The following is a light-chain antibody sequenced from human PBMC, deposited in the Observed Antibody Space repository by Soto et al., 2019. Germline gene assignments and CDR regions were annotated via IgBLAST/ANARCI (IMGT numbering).Light chain of an antibody. CDR2: DAS. J-gene: IGKJ1*01. Sequence: IVMTQSPGTLSLSPVERATLSCRASQTVRNNYLAWYQQKPGQAPRLLIYDASSRATGIPDRFSGSGSGTDFTLTISRLEPEDFAVYYCQQYGSSWTFGQGTKVDIK. CDR3: QQYGSSWT. CDR1: QTVRNNY. V-gene: IGKV3-20*01.